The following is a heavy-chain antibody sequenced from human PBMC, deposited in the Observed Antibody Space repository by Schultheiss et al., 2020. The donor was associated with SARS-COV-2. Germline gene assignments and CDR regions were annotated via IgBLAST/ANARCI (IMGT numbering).Heavy chain of an antibody. D-gene: IGHD3-3*01. Sequence: SQTLSLTCAISGDSVSSNSAAWNWIRQSPSRGLEWLGRTYYRSKWYNDYAVSVKSRITINPDTSKNQFSLQLNSVTPEDTAVYYCARDSRYYDFWSGRGYYGMDVWGQGTTVTVSS. J-gene: IGHJ6*02. V-gene: IGHV6-1*01. CDR1: GDSVSSNSAA. CDR2: TYYRSKWYN. CDR3: ARDSRYYDFWSGRGYYGMDV.